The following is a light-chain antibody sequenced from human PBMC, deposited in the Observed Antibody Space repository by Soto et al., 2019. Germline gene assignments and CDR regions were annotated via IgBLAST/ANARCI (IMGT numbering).Light chain of an antibody. CDR2: GAS. CDR1: QSVGSY. V-gene: IGKV3-11*01. CDR3: RQRSSGFT. Sequence: IVMTQSPSSLAVSPEGRVPLSCRASQSVGSYLAWYQQKPGQAPRPLIYGASKRAPGVSARFSGSGSGTDFTLTISSLEPEDFAVYHCRQRSSGFTFGPGTKVDNK. J-gene: IGKJ3*01.